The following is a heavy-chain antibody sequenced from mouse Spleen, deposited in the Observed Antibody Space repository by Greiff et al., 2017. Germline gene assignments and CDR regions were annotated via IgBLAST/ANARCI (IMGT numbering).Heavy chain of an antibody. CDR3: ASYYGDYLYYFDY. J-gene: IGHJ2*01. V-gene: IGHV1-55*01. D-gene: IGHD2-13*01. CDR1: GYTFTSYW. Sequence: VKLMESGAELVKPGASVKMSCKASGYTFTSYWITWVKQRPGQGLEWIGDIYPGSGSTNYNEKFKSKATLTVDTSSSTAYMQLSSLTSEDSAVYYCASYYGDYLYYFDYWGQGTTLTVSS. CDR2: IYPGSGST.